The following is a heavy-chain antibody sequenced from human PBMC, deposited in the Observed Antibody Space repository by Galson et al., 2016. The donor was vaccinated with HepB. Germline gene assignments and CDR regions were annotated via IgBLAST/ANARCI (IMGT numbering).Heavy chain of an antibody. J-gene: IGHJ3*01. V-gene: IGHV3-9*01. CDR3: ARHREMVQGVTVGVGAFDL. D-gene: IGHD3-10*01. CDR1: GFIVDDYA. CDR2: ISWNSGSV. Sequence: SLRLSCSASGFIVDDYALHWVRQAPGKAPECVPSISWNSGSVAYREAVKGRFTISRDNAKNFVFRQMNNLSPEDTALYFCARHREMVQGVTVGVGAFDLWGQGTMVIVSS.